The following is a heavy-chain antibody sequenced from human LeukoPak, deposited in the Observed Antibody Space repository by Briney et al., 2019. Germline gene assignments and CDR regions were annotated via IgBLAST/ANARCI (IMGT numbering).Heavy chain of an antibody. Sequence: GGSLRLSCAASGFTFSSYSMNWVRQAPGRGLEWVSYIRSSSSTIYYADSVKGRFTISRDNAKNSLYLQMNSLRAEDTAVYYCARGRVYFDYWGQGTLVTVSS. CDR1: GFTFSSYS. V-gene: IGHV3-48*01. J-gene: IGHJ4*02. CDR2: IRSSSSTI. CDR3: ARGRVYFDY.